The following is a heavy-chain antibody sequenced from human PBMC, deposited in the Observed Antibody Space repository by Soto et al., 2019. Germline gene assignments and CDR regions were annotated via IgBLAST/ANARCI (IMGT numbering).Heavy chain of an antibody. Sequence: PGGSLRLSCAASGFTFSNYDMHWVRQVTGKGLEWISSIGTAGDTYYAGSVRGRFTISRDNAKNSLYLQMDSLRADDTALYYCVRDKESGYYYWYFDLWGRGTQVTVSS. CDR3: VRDKESGYYYWYFDL. CDR1: GFTFSNYD. CDR2: IGTAGDT. J-gene: IGHJ2*01. D-gene: IGHD3-22*01. V-gene: IGHV3-13*01.